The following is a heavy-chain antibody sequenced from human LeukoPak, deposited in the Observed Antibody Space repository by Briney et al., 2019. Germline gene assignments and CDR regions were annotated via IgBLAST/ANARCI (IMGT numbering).Heavy chain of an antibody. CDR2: INHSGST. CDR1: GGSFSGYY. V-gene: IGHV4-34*01. D-gene: IGHD3-10*01. J-gene: IGHJ6*03. CDR3: ARRYYYGSGSYYFHYYYMDV. Sequence: SETLSLTCAVYGGSFSGYYWSWIRQPPGKGLEWIGEINHSGSTNYNPSLKSRVTISVDTSKNQFSLKLSSVTAADTAVYYCARRYYYGSGSYYFHYYYMDVWGKGTTVTISS.